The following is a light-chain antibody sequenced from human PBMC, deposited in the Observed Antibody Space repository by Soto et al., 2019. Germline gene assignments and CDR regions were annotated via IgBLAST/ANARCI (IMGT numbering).Light chain of an antibody. Sequence: QSVLTQPASVSGSPGQSITISCTGTSRDVGGYNYVSWYQQHPGKAPKLMIYDVSNRPSGVSNRFSGSKSGNTASLTISGLQAEDEADYYCSSYTSSSLLDVFGTGTKLTVL. CDR1: SRDVGGYNY. CDR3: SSYTSSSLLDV. V-gene: IGLV2-14*01. J-gene: IGLJ1*01. CDR2: DVS.